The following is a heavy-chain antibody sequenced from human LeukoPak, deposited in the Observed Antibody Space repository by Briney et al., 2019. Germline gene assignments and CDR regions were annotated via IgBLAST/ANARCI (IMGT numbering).Heavy chain of an antibody. CDR2: IYSGGST. CDR3: AREYSSVWSSFDY. V-gene: IGHV3-66*02. D-gene: IGHD6-19*01. Sequence: GGSLRLSCAASGLTISNNFMGWVRQAPGKGLEWVSLIYSGGSTYSADSVKGRFTISRDHSKNTLFLQMNSLRGEDTAVYYCAREYSSVWSSFDYWGQGTLVTVSS. J-gene: IGHJ4*02. CDR1: GLTISNNF.